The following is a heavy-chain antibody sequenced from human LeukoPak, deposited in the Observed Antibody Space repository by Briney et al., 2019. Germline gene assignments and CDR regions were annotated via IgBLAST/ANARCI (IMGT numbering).Heavy chain of an antibody. CDR3: ARDPVYGSGSYLLFDY. D-gene: IGHD3-10*01. Sequence: QPGGSLRLSCAASGFTFSSYGMHWVRQAPGKGLEWVAVISYDGSNKYYADSVKGRFTSSRDNSKNTLYLQMNSLRAEDTAVYYCARDPVYGSGSYLLFDYWGQGTLVTVSS. CDR1: GFTFSSYG. V-gene: IGHV3-30*03. J-gene: IGHJ4*02. CDR2: ISYDGSNK.